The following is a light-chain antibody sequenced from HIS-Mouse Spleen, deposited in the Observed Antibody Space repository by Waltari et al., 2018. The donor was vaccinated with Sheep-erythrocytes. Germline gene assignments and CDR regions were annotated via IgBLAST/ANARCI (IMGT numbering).Light chain of an antibody. CDR2: DFS. V-gene: IGLV2-11*01. J-gene: IGLJ1*01. CDR3: CSYAGSYNHV. CDR1: SSDVGGYNY. Sequence: QSALTQPRPVSGSPGQSVTIPCTGTSSDVGGYNYVSWYQQHPGKAPKLMLYDFSKRPSGVPDRFSGSKSGNTASLTISGLQAEDEADYYCCSYAGSYNHVFATGTKVTVL.